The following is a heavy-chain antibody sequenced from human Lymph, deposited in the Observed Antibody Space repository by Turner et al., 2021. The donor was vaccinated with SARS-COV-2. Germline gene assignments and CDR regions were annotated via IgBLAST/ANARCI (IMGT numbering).Heavy chain of an antibody. D-gene: IGHD5-12*01. J-gene: IGHJ6*02. CDR2: IWYDGSNK. CDR3: ARVKGYNGYDLRYYYGMDV. Sequence: QVQLVESGGGVVQPGRSLRLSCAASGFPFSSYGMHWVRQAPGKGLEWVAVIWYDGSNKYYADSVKGRFTISRDNSKNTLYLKMNSLRAEDTAVYYCARVKGYNGYDLRYYYGMDVWGQGTTVTVSS. CDR1: GFPFSSYG. V-gene: IGHV3-33*01.